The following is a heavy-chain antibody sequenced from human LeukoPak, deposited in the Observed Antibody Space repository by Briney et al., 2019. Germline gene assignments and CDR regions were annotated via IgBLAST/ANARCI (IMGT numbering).Heavy chain of an antibody. D-gene: IGHD2-8*01. CDR2: INIDESNT. J-gene: IGHJ3*02. V-gene: IGHV3-74*01. CDR1: GFTFSHYL. CDR3: GRGGNGIDI. Sequence: QPGGSLRLSCAASGFTFSHYLMHWVRQAPGKGLVWVSRINIDESNTNSYADSVKGRFIISRDNAKNTLYLQMNSLRAEDTAVSFCGRGGNGIDIWGQGTTVIVSS.